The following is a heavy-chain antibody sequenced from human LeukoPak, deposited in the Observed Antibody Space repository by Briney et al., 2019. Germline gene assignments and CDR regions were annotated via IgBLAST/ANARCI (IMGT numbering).Heavy chain of an antibody. J-gene: IGHJ4*02. CDR3: AKVLMKYYDSSGPLDY. CDR1: GFTFSSYA. CDR2: ISPSGGDT. Sequence: GGSLRLSCAASGFTFSSYAMTWVRQAPGEGLEWVLAISPSGGDTYYADSVQGRFSISRDNSKNTLYLQMNSLRAEDTAVYYCAKVLMKYYDSSGPLDYWGQGTLVTVSS. V-gene: IGHV3-23*01. D-gene: IGHD3-22*01.